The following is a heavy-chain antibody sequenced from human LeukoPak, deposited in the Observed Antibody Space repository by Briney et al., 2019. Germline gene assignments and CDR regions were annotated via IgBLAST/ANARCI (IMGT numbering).Heavy chain of an antibody. Sequence: GGSLRLSCVASGFTFSSYGMHWVRQAPGKGLEWVAFIHYGGNNKYYADSVKGRFTISRDNSKNTLYLQMNSLRAEDTAVYYCAKDLWIYASGSFYFDYWGQGTLVTVSS. V-gene: IGHV3-30*02. D-gene: IGHD3-10*01. CDR3: AKDLWIYASGSFYFDY. CDR1: GFTFSSYG. J-gene: IGHJ4*02. CDR2: IHYGGNNK.